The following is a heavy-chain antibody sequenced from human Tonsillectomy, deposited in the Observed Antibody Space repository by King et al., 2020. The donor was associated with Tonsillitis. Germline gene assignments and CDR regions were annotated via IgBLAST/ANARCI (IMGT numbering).Heavy chain of an antibody. J-gene: IGHJ4*02. Sequence: QLQESGPGLVKPSETLSLTCTVSGVSVSSYYWSLILQPPGTRLCWSGYIAFPECTNYIASLKSRVTISVDTSKNQFSLKLSSVTAADTAVYYCARHSIVGSTGGFDYWGQGTLVTVSS. CDR1: GVSVSSYY. CDR2: IAFPECT. V-gene: IGHV4-59*08. D-gene: IGHD1-26*01. CDR3: ARHSIVGSTGGFDY.